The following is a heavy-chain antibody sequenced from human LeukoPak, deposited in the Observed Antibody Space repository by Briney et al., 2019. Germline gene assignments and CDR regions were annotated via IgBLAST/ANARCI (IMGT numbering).Heavy chain of an antibody. Sequence: SETLSLTCAVYGGSFSGYYWSWIRQPPGKGLEWIGEINHSGSTNYNPFLKSRVTISVDTSKNQFSLKLSSVTAADTAVFYCARGRQLGPLNYWKTWGQGTLVTVSS. D-gene: IGHD1-1*01. CDR1: GGSFSGYY. V-gene: IGHV4-34*01. CDR3: ARGRQLGPLNYWKT. CDR2: INHSGST. J-gene: IGHJ4*02.